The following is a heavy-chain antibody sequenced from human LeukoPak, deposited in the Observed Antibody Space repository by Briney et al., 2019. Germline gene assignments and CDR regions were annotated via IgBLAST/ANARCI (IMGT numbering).Heavy chain of an antibody. J-gene: IGHJ1*01. D-gene: IGHD2-15*01. CDR3: ARRLLGYCSGGSCYSGYFQH. CDR1: GGSFSGYY. CDR2: INHSGST. Sequence: SETLSLTCAVYGGSFSGYYWSWIRQPPGKGLGWIGEINHSGSTNSNPSLKSRVTISVDTSKNQFSLKLSSVTAADTAMYYCARRLLGYCSGGSCYSGYFQHWGQGTLVTVSS. V-gene: IGHV4-34*01.